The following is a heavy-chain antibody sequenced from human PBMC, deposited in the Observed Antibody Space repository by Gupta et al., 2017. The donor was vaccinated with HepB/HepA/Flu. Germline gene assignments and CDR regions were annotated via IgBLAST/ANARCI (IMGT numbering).Heavy chain of an antibody. CDR3: AKDTTGQLQGMDV. Sequence: EVQLVESGGGLVQPGRSLRLSCAASGFTFDDYAMHWVRQAPGKGLEWVSGISWNSGSIGYADSLKGRFTISRDNAKNSLYLQMNSLRAEDTALYYCAKDTTGQLQGMDVWGQGTTVTVSS. CDR1: GFTFDDYA. D-gene: IGHD6-13*01. CDR2: ISWNSGSI. J-gene: IGHJ6*02. V-gene: IGHV3-9*01.